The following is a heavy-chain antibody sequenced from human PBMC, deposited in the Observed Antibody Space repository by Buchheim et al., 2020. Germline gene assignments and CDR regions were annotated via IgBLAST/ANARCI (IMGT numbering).Heavy chain of an antibody. D-gene: IGHD3-22*01. V-gene: IGHV4-31*03. CDR3: ARAGYYDSRGYLGDFDY. Sequence: VQLQESGPGLVKPSQTLSLTCTVSGGSISSGGYYWHWIRHHPGKGLEWIGYIYNGVTTHYNPSLRSRIIISVAKSANHFSLKLSSVTAADTAVYYCARAGYYDSRGYLGDFDYWGQGTL. CDR1: GGSISSGGYY. J-gene: IGHJ4*02. CDR2: IYNGVTT.